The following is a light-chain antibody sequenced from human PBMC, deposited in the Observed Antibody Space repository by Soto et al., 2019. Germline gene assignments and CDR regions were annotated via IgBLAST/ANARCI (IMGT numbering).Light chain of an antibody. CDR1: QSVSSY. Sequence: EIVLTQSPATLSLSPGERATLSCWASQSVSSYLAWYQQKPGQAPRLLIYDASNRATGIPARFSGSGSGTDFTLTISSLEPEDFALYYCQQRSNWPRTFGQGTKLEIK. V-gene: IGKV3-11*01. J-gene: IGKJ2*01. CDR3: QQRSNWPRT. CDR2: DAS.